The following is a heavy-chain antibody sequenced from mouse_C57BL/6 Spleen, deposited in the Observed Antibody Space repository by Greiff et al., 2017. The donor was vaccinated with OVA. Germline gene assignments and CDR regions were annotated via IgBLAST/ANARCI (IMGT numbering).Heavy chain of an antibody. CDR1: GFNINDYY. CDR2: IDPEDGET. D-gene: IGHD2-3*01. J-gene: IGHJ3*01. CDR3: ARYYDGYSFAY. Sequence: VPLPQSGAELVKPGASVKLSCTASGFNINDYYMHWVKQRTEQGLEWIGRIDPEDGETNYAPKFQGKAPITADTSSNTAYLQLSSLTSEDTAVYYCARYYDGYSFAYWGQGTLVTVSA. V-gene: IGHV14-2*01.